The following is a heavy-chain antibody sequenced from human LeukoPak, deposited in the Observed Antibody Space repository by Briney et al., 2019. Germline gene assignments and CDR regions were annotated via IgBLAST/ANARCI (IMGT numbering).Heavy chain of an antibody. V-gene: IGHV3-23*01. CDR2: ISGSGGST. D-gene: IGHD6-19*01. CDR1: GFTFSSYS. Sequence: GGSLRLSCAASGFTFSSYSMNWVRQAPGKGLEWVSAISGSGGSTYYADSVKGRFTISRDNSKNTLYLQMNSLRAEDTAVYYCAVDSGWDDYYYYGMDVWGQGTTVTVSS. J-gene: IGHJ6*02. CDR3: AVDSGWDDYYYYGMDV.